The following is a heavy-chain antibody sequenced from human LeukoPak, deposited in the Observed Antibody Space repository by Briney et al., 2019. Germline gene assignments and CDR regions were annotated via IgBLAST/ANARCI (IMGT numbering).Heavy chain of an antibody. CDR3: ARDRDYGSGIFDY. CDR2: ITPDSGAT. V-gene: IGHV1-2*02. CDR1: GYTFTAYF. D-gene: IGHD3-10*01. J-gene: IGHJ4*02. Sequence: ASVKVSCKSSGYTFTAYFLHWLRQAPGQGFEWMGWITPDSGATKYAQKFQGRVTMTRDTSITTVYMELSRLRPDDTAVYYCARDRDYGSGIFDYWGQGTLVTVSS.